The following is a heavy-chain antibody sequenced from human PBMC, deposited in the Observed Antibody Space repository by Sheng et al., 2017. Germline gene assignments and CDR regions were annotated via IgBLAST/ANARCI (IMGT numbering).Heavy chain of an antibody. CDR3: ATKATYNFDI. V-gene: IGHV3-7*01. CDR2: INEDGSAK. D-gene: IGHD1-20*01. J-gene: IGHJ3*02. Sequence: EVQLVESGGGLVQPGGSLRLSCVASGFTFRSYWMHWVRQAPGKGLEWVANINEDGSAKYYADSVKGRFTISRDNADNSMYLQMNSLXAEDTAXYYCATKATYNFDIWGRGAMV. CDR1: GFTFRSYW.